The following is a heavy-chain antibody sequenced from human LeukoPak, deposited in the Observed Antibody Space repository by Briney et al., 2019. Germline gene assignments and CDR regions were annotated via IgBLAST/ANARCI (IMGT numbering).Heavy chain of an antibody. CDR1: GGSFSGYY. Sequence: RPSETLSLTCAVYGGSFSGYYWSWIRQPPGKGLEWIGEINHSGSTNYNPSLKSRVTISVDTSKNQFSLKLSSVTAADTAVYYCARGLFYYGSGRRRAQNDYWGQGTLVTVSS. J-gene: IGHJ4*02. D-gene: IGHD3-10*01. V-gene: IGHV4-34*01. CDR2: INHSGST. CDR3: ARGLFYYGSGRRRAQNDY.